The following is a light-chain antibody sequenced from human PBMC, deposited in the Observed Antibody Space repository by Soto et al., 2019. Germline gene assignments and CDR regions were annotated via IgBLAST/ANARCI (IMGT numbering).Light chain of an antibody. CDR1: QSVTSNY. CDR2: GTS. Sequence: DIVLTQSPVTLSLSPGERATLSCRASQSVTSNYLAWYQQKPGQAPRLLMYGTSSRATGIPDRFSGSGSGTDFTLTISSLGPEDFAVYYCHQYGRSPRGTFGQGTKVDIK. V-gene: IGKV3-20*01. CDR3: HQYGRSPRGT. J-gene: IGKJ1*01.